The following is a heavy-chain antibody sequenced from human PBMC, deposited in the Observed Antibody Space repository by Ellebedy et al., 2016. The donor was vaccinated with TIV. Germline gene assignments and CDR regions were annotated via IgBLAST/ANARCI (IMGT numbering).Heavy chain of an antibody. V-gene: IGHV4-39*02. Sequence: SETLSLTXSVSGASIRSISYFWGWIRQPPGKGLEWIGNVYHSGSTYSNPSLKSRVTTSVDMSKNQFSLKLNSVTAADTAVYYCARDMVRGAFDIWGQGAMVTVSP. J-gene: IGHJ3*02. CDR2: VYHSGST. D-gene: IGHD3-10*01. CDR3: ARDMVRGAFDI. CDR1: GASIRSISYF.